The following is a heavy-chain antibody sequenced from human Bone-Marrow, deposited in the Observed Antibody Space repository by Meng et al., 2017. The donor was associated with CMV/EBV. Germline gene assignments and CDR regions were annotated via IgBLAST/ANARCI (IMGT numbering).Heavy chain of an antibody. CDR2: IHHSGSA. V-gene: IGHV4-34*01. D-gene: IGHD1-20*01. Sequence: SETLSLTCAVYNGSFSNYYWSWIRQPPGQGLEWIGEIHHSGSANYNPSLKSRVTMSVDTSKNQFSLKLSSVTAADTAVYYCASFRYNWNFDYWGQGTLVTVSS. CDR3: ASFRYNWNFDY. J-gene: IGHJ4*02. CDR1: NGSFSNYY.